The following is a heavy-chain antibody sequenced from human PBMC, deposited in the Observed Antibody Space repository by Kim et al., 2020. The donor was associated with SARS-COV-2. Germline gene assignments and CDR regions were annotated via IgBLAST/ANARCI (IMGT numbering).Heavy chain of an antibody. J-gene: IGHJ3*02. V-gene: IGHV3-30*01. Sequence: GRFTIARDNSKNTLYLQMNSLRAEDTAVYYCARVDVLLWFGEFPPGAFDIWGQGTMVTVSS. CDR3: ARVDVLLWFGEFPPGAFDI. D-gene: IGHD3-10*01.